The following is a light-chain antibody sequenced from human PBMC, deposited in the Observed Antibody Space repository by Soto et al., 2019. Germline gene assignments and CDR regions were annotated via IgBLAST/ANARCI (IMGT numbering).Light chain of an antibody. Sequence: EIVLTQSPGTLSLSPGDRATLSCRTSQSVSGNYFAWYQQKRGQAPRLLIYGASTRATGIPDRFSGSGSGTDFSLTISRLEPEDFAVYYCQQYGKSPQITFGQGTRLEIK. J-gene: IGKJ5*01. V-gene: IGKV3-20*01. CDR1: QSVSGNY. CDR2: GAS. CDR3: QQYGKSPQIT.